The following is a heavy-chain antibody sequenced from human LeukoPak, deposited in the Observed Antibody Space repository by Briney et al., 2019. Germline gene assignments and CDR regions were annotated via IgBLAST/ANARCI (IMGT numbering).Heavy chain of an antibody. CDR1: GFTFRDHA. V-gene: IGHV3-49*03. CDR3: SRDYSIVKTTVFLDY. J-gene: IGHJ4*02. Sequence: GGSLRLSCTTSGFTFRDHALSWFRQAPGKGLEWVGLIKSKAHGGTTATAASVSGRFANSRDDAKSIAYLQMNNLKTEDTAVYYCSRDYSIVKTTVFLDYWGQGTLVTVSS. CDR2: IKSKAHGGTT. D-gene: IGHD1-7*01.